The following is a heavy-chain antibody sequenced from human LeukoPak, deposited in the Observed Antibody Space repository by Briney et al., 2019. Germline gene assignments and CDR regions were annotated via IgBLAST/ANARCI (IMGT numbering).Heavy chain of an antibody. CDR2: IRYDGSNK. Sequence: PGGSLRLSCAASGFTFSSYGMHWVRQAPGKGLEWASFIRYDGSNKYYADSVKGRFNIPRENSKNTLYLQMNSLRAEDTAVYYCSKDQGPTVVTPEFDPGGQGTLVTVSS. J-gene: IGHJ5*02. CDR1: GFTFSSYG. V-gene: IGHV3-30*02. D-gene: IGHD4-23*01. CDR3: SKDQGPTVVTPEFDP.